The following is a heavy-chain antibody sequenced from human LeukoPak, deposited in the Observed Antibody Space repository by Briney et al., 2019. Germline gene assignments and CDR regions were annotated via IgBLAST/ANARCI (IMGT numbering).Heavy chain of an antibody. CDR3: ARDRRYDILTGFSNFFDY. D-gene: IGHD3-9*01. CDR1: RFTFSSYA. CDR2: ISYVGSNE. Sequence: QPGRSLRLSCAASRFTFSSYAMHWVRQAPGKGLEWVAVISYVGSNEYYADSVKGRFTISRDNSKNTLYLQMNSLRGEDTAVYYCARDRRYDILTGFSNFFDYWGQGTLVTVSS. J-gene: IGHJ4*02. V-gene: IGHV3-30-3*01.